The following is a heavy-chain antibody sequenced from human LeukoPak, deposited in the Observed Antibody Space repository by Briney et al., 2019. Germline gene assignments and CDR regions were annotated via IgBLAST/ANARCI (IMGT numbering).Heavy chain of an antibody. CDR2: INPNSGGT. CDR1: VYTFTGYY. CDR3: ARGIAVAPGDTFDI. V-gene: IGHV1-2*02. Sequence: ASVKVSFKASVYTFTGYYMHWVRQAPGQGLEWMGLINPNSGGTNYAQKFQGRVTMTRDTSISTGYMELSSLRSDDTAVYYCARGIAVAPGDTFDIWGQGTMVTVSS. J-gene: IGHJ3*02. D-gene: IGHD6-19*01.